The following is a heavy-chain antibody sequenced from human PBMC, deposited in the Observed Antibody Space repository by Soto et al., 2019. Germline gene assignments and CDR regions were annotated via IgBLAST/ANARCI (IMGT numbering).Heavy chain of an antibody. D-gene: IGHD3-22*01. CDR1: GYTKASCA. V-gene: IGHV1-69*01. Sequence: SVKASSEDSGYTKASCALKWARQSKGQGLEWMGGIIPIFGTANHAQRFQGRVTITADESTSTAYMELSSLRSEDTAVYYCARDRGHSSGYYPYWFDPWGQGTLVTVSS. J-gene: IGHJ5*02. CDR2: IIPIFGTA. CDR3: ARDRGHSSGYYPYWFDP.